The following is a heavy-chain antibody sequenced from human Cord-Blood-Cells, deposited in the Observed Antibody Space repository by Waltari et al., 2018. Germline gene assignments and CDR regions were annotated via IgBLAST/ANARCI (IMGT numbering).Heavy chain of an antibody. Sequence: EVQLVESGGGLVQPGGSLRLSCAASGFTFSSYSMNWVHQAPGKGLEWVSYISSSSSTIYYAYSVKGRFTISRDNAKNSLYLQMNSLRDEDTAVYYCARDLGYDSSHSYFDYWGQGTLVTVSS. CDR3: ARDLGYDSSHSYFDY. V-gene: IGHV3-48*02. CDR2: ISSSSSTI. CDR1: GFTFSSYS. D-gene: IGHD3-22*01. J-gene: IGHJ4*02.